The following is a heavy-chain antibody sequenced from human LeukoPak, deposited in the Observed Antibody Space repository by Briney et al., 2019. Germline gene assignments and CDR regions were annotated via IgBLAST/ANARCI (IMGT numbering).Heavy chain of an antibody. D-gene: IGHD2-2*01. Sequence: PGGSLRLSCAASGFTFSSYAMSWVRQAPGKGLEWVSAISGSGGSTYYADSVKGRFTISRDNSKNTLYLQMNSLRAEDTAVYYCAKRPPRNIVVVPAATDYWGQGTLVTVSS. CDR2: ISGSGGST. V-gene: IGHV3-23*01. CDR3: AKRPPRNIVVVPAATDY. CDR1: GFTFSSYA. J-gene: IGHJ4*02.